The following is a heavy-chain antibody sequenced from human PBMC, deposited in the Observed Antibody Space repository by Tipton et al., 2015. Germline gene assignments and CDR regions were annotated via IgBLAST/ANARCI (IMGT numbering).Heavy chain of an antibody. J-gene: IGHJ2*01. CDR2: IRSAAYGGTT. CDR1: GFTFGNFV. V-gene: IGHV3-49*03. Sequence: RSLRLSCTSSGFTFGNFVLNWFRQAPGKGLEWVGFIRSAAYGGTTEYAASVEGRFTISRDDSRGTAYLDMNSLKTEDTAIYFCARDGSKDGYNLEDWYFDLWGRGTLVTVSP. D-gene: IGHD5-24*01. CDR3: ARDGSKDGYNLEDWYFDL.